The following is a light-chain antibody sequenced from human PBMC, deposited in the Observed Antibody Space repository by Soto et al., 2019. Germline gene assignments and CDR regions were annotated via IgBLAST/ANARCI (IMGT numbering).Light chain of an antibody. J-gene: IGKJ1*01. Sequence: DIQMTQSPSSLSASVGDRITITCQASQDINNFLNWYQQKPGKAPKLLIYAASSLQSGVPSRISGRGSGTEFTLTISSLQPEDCATYYCQQSYNTPWTFGQGTRVEVK. CDR1: QDINNF. V-gene: IGKV1-39*01. CDR3: QQSYNTPWT. CDR2: AAS.